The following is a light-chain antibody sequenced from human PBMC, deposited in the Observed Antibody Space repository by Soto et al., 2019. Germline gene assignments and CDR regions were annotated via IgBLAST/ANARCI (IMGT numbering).Light chain of an antibody. Sequence: AIQMTQFPSSLSASVGDRVTISCRASQGIRRDIAWYQQRPGTVPKLLIFGASNLQSAVPSRFGGSGSGTDFTLTISSLQPEDFATYYCLQDYSYPRTFGQGTKVEVK. CDR1: QGIRRD. J-gene: IGKJ1*01. CDR3: LQDYSYPRT. V-gene: IGKV1-6*01. CDR2: GAS.